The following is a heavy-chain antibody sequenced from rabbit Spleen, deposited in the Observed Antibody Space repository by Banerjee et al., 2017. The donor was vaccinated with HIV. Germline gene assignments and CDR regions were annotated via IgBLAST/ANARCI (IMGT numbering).Heavy chain of an antibody. J-gene: IGHJ4*01. CDR1: GFSFTSNYY. Sequence: QSLEESGGDLVKPGASLTLTCTASGFSFTSNYYMCWVRQAPGKGLEWIACIDTGSSGFTYFATWAKGRFTCSKTSSTTVTLQMTRLTAADTATYFCARDTSSGWGVISYYFNLWGPGTLVTVS. D-gene: IGHD4-1*01. V-gene: IGHV1S40*01. CDR3: ARDTSSGWGVISYYFNL. CDR2: IDTGSSGFT.